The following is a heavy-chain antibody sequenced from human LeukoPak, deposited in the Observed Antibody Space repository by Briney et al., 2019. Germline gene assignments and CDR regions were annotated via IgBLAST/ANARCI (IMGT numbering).Heavy chain of an antibody. CDR3: ARGEWDLLFDY. Sequence: NPSETLSLTCTVSGGSLSGYYWSWIRQPPGKGLEWIGYIFYSGSTNYNPSPKSRVTISVDTSKNQFSLKLSSVTAADTAVYYCARGEWDLLFDYWGQGTLVTVSS. CDR1: GGSLSGYY. V-gene: IGHV4-59*01. CDR2: IFYSGST. J-gene: IGHJ4*02. D-gene: IGHD1-26*01.